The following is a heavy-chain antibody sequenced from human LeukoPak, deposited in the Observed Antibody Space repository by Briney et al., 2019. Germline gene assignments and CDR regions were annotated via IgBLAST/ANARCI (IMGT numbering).Heavy chain of an antibody. CDR3: ARSLDIVVVVAADSVWFDP. Sequence: ASVKVSCKASGYTFTSYDINWVRQATGQGLEWMGWMNPNSGNTGYAQKFQGRVTMTRNTSISTAYMELSSLRSEDTAVYYCARSLDIVVVVAADSVWFDPWGQGTLVTVSS. CDR1: GYTFTSYD. D-gene: IGHD2-15*01. V-gene: IGHV1-8*01. CDR2: MNPNSGNT. J-gene: IGHJ5*02.